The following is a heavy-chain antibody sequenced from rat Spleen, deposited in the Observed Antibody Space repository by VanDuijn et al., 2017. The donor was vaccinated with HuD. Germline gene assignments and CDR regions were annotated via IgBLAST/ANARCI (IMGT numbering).Heavy chain of an antibody. CDR3: ARTEIQLDYFDY. V-gene: IGHV5-25*01. D-gene: IGHD1-5*01. J-gene: IGHJ2*01. CDR1: GFTFSNYD. CDR2: ISTGGGST. Sequence: EVQLVESGGGLVQPGRSLKLSCAASGFTFSNYDMAWVRQAPTKGLEWVAYISTGGGSTYYRDSVKGRFTISRDNAKSTLYLQMDSLRSEDTATYYCARTEIQLDYFDYWGQGVMVTVSS.